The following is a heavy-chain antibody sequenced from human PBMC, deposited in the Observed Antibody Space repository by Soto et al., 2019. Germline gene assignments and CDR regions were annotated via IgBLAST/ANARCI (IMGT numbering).Heavy chain of an antibody. CDR2: INAGNGNT. J-gene: IGHJ4*02. V-gene: IGHV1-3*01. D-gene: IGHD2-15*01. CDR3: ARDLGGWPDY. CDR1: GYTFTSHA. Sequence: ASMKVTCKASGYTFTSHARHLVRQAPGQRLEWMGWINAGNGNTKYSQKFQGRVTITRDTSASTAYMELSSLRSEDTAVYYCARDLGGWPDYWGQGTLVTVSS.